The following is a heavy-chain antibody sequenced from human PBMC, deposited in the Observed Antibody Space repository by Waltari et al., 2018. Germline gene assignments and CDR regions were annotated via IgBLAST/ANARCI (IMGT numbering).Heavy chain of an antibody. V-gene: IGHV4-39*01. Sequence: QLQLPESGPGPVKPSETLSLTCSLSGGSIDTHKHYWSWIRQPPGQGLEWIGTISYAGTTYTNPSLRSRLTMSRDTSKNQLSLTLGSTTAADTAVYYCATYIGASVGTAAFDVWGQGTMVTVSS. CDR3: ATYIGASVGTAAFDV. CDR1: GGSIDTHKHY. J-gene: IGHJ3*01. CDR2: ISYAGTT. D-gene: IGHD5-12*01.